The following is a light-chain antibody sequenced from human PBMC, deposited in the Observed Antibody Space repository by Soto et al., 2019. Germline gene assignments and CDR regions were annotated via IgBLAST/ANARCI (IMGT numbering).Light chain of an antibody. J-gene: IGLJ2*01. CDR2: EVS. V-gene: IGLV2-8*01. CDR3: SSYAGSNNFVV. CDR1: SSDIGGYNC. Sequence: QSVLTQPPSASGSLGQSVSFSCTGTSSDIGGYNCVSWYQQHPGKAPKLMIYEVSKRPSGVPDRFSGSKSGNTASLTVSGLQAEDEADYYCSSYAGSNNFVVFGGGTKLTVL.